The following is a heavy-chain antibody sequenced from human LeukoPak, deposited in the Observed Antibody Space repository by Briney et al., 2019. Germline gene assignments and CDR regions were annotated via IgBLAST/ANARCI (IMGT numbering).Heavy chain of an antibody. CDR1: GFTFSSYG. V-gene: IGHV3-33*06. Sequence: GGSLKLSCAASGFTFSSYGMHWVRQAPGKGLEWVAVIWYDGSNKYYADSVKGRFTISRDNSKNTLYLQMNSLRAEDTAVYYCAKPMVRGVIIPPDCWGQGTLVTVSS. J-gene: IGHJ4*02. D-gene: IGHD3-10*01. CDR3: AKPMVRGVIIPPDC. CDR2: IWYDGSNK.